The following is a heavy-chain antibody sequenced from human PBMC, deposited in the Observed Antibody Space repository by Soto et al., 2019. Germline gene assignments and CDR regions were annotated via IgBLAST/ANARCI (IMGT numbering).Heavy chain of an antibody. D-gene: IGHD4-17*01. CDR1: DDTFTSYG. CDR2: ISAYNGAT. CDR3: ARERTTVTTSAFDI. Sequence: ASVKVSCKVSDDTFTSYGFSWVRQAPGQGLEWMGWISAYNGATNYAQKFQDRVAMTTDTPTSTAYMELRSVRPDDTAVYYCARERTTVTTSAFDIWGQGTMVTVSS. J-gene: IGHJ3*02. V-gene: IGHV1-18*01.